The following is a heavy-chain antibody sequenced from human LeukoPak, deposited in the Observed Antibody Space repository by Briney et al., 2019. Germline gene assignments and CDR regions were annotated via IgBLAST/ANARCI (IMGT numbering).Heavy chain of an antibody. CDR3: ARRRVGATFYYYYYMDV. V-gene: IGHV4-34*01. CDR1: GGSFSGYY. CDR2: INHSGST. Sequence: SGTLSLTCAVYGGSFSGYYWSWIRQPPGRGLEWIGEINHSGSTNYNPSLKSRVTISVDTSKNQFSLKLSSVTAADTSVYYCARRRVGATFYYYYYMDVWGKGTTVTVSS. D-gene: IGHD1-26*01. J-gene: IGHJ6*03.